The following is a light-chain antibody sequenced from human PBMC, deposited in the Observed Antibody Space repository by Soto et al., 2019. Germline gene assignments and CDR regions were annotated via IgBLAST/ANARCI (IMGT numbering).Light chain of an antibody. CDR3: QQYNYWPRT. CDR2: GAS. J-gene: IGKJ1*01. CDR1: QSINNN. V-gene: IGKV3-15*01. Sequence: DIVMTQSPATLSVYPGERATLSCRASQSINNNLAWYQQRPGQAPRLLMYGASTRATGIPARFSGSGSGTDFTLAISSLQSEDFAVYYCQQYNYWPRTFGQGTKV.